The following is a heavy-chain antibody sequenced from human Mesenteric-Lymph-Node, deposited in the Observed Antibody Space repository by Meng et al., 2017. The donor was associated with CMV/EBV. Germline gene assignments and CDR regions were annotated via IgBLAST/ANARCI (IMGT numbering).Heavy chain of an antibody. CDR1: DGSFSGYY. J-gene: IGHJ4*02. V-gene: IGHV4-34*01. D-gene: IGHD4-23*01. CDR3: ARHQRWLKSEGGFNY. Sequence: WGAVWLMPSDTLSLTCAVYDGSFSGYYWSWIRQPRGKGLELIGEINHSGSTNYNPSLKSRVTISVHTSKNQFSLKLSSVTAADTAVYYCARHQRWLKSEGGFNYWGQGTLVTVSS. CDR2: INHSGST.